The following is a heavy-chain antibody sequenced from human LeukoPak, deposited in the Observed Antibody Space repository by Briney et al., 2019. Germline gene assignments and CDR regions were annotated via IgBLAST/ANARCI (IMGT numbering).Heavy chain of an antibody. V-gene: IGHV4-34*01. CDR1: GGSSSGYY. J-gene: IGHJ4*02. CDR2: INHSGIT. Sequence: SETLSLTCGVYGGSSSGYYWTWIRQPPGKGLEWIGEINHSGITNYNPSLKSRVTISIDTSKSQFSLKLNSVTAADTAVYYCSRGLSDVYWGQGTLVTVSS. CDR3: SRGLSDVY.